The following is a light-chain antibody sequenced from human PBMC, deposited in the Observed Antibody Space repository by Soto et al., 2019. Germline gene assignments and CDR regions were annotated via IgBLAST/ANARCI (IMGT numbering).Light chain of an antibody. J-gene: IGKJ4*01. CDR1: QSVVTN. CDR2: GAS. CDR3: QQYDDWPQLT. Sequence: EIVMTQSPVTLSVSPGERATLSCRASQSVVTNLAWYQQKPGQAPELLISGASTRATGIPARFSGSGSGTEFTLTISSLQSEDFAMYYCQQYDDWPQLTFGGGTKLESK. V-gene: IGKV3-15*01.